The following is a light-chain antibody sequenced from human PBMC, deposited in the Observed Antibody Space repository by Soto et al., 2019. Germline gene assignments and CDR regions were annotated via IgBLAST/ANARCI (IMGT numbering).Light chain of an antibody. J-gene: IGKJ4*01. CDR3: QQYNNWPPLT. V-gene: IGKV3-15*01. CDR2: GAS. Sequence: EIVMTQSPATLSVSPGERATLSCRASQSVSGNLAWYQQKPGQAPRLLIYGASTRATGIPARFSGSGSRTEFTLTISSLQSEDFAAYYCQQYNNWPPLTFGGGTKVEIK. CDR1: QSVSGN.